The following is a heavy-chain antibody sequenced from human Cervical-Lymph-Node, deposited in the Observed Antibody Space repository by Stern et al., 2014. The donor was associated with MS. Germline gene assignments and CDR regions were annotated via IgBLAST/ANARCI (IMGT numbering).Heavy chain of an antibody. CDR3: ARQSSTGWSAFDL. D-gene: IGHD6-19*01. J-gene: IGHJ5*02. CDR2: VYPGDSDT. Sequence: VQLVESGAEMKKPGESLKISCKASGYSFTSYWIAWVRQMPGKGLEWMGIVYPGDSDTRYNWAFQGQITISADKSTNTAYLQWNSLQASDSGIYYCARQSSTGWSAFDLWGQGTPVTVSS. CDR1: GYSFTSYW. V-gene: IGHV5-51*01.